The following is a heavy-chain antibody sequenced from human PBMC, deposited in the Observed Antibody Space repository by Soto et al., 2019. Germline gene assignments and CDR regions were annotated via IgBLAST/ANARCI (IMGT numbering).Heavy chain of an antibody. J-gene: IGHJ6*02. V-gene: IGHV3-9*01. CDR3: AKDKTRLEYYGMDV. Sequence: PGGSLRLSCAASGFSIDDYGMHWVRQAPGKGLEWVSGISWNSGSVGYADSVKGRFTISRDNAKNSLYLQMNSLRAEDTALYYCAKDKTRLEYYGMDVWGQGTTVTVSS. CDR1: GFSIDDYG. CDR2: ISWNSGSV.